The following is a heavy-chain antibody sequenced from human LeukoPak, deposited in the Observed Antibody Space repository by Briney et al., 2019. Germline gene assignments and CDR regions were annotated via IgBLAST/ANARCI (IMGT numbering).Heavy chain of an antibody. CDR2: IYSGGST. V-gene: IGHV3-66*01. J-gene: IGHJ5*02. CDR3: ATTTKSGWFDP. CDR1: GFTVSSNY. Sequence: QPGGFLRLSCAASGFTVSSNYMSWVRQAPGKGLEWVSVIYSGGSTYYADSVKGRFTISRDNSKNTLHLQMNSLRAEDTAVYYCATTTKSGWFDPWGQGTLVTVSS. D-gene: IGHD1-1*01.